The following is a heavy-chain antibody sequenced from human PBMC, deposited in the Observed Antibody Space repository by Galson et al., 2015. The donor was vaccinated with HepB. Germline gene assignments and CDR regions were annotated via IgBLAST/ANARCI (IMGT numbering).Heavy chain of an antibody. CDR2: IIPIFGTA. CDR3: AREKNYGGGFDY. Sequence: SVKVSCKASGGTFSRYAISWVRQAPGQGLEWMGGIIPIFGTANYAQKFQGRVTITADKFTSTAYIELSSLRSEDTAVYYCAREKNYGGGFDYWGQGTLVTVSS. CDR1: GGTFSRYA. J-gene: IGHJ4*02. V-gene: IGHV1-69*06. D-gene: IGHD3-16*01.